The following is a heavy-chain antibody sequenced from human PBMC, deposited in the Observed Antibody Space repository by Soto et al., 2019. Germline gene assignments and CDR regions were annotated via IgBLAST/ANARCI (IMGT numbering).Heavy chain of an antibody. CDR1: GGSFSGYY. V-gene: IGHV4-34*01. CDR3: ARVPLILSVGMMAFDY. Sequence: PSETLSLTCAVYGGSFSGYYWSWIRQPPGKGLEWLGEINHRGSTNYNPSLKSRVTISVDTSKNQFSLKLSSVTAADTAVYYCARVPLILSVGMMAFDYWGQGTLVTVSS. CDR2: INHRGST. D-gene: IGHD2-15*01. J-gene: IGHJ4*02.